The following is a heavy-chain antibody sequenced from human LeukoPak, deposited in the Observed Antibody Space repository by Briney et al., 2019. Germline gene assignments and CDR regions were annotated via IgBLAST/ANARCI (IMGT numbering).Heavy chain of an antibody. CDR1: GGSISSYY. CDR3: ARPTAAGKPGYDAFDI. Sequence: SETLSLTCTVSGGSISSYYWSWIRQPPGRGLEWIGYIYYSGSTNYNPSLKSRVTISVDTSKNQFSLKLSSVTAADAAVYYCARPTAAGKPGYDAFDIWGQGTMVTVSS. V-gene: IGHV4-59*08. J-gene: IGHJ3*02. D-gene: IGHD6-13*01. CDR2: IYYSGST.